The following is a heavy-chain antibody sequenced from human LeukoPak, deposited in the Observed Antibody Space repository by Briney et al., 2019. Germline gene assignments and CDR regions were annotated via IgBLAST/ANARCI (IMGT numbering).Heavy chain of an antibody. J-gene: IGHJ4*02. Sequence: GGSLRLSCAASGFTFSSYAMSWVRQAPGKGLEWVSVIYSGGSTYYADSVKGRFTISRDNSKNTLYLQMNSLRAEDTAVYYCARGSGSYPIPFYWGQGTLVTVSS. CDR3: ARGSGSYPIPFY. CDR2: IYSGGST. V-gene: IGHV3-66*01. D-gene: IGHD1-26*01. CDR1: GFTFSSYA.